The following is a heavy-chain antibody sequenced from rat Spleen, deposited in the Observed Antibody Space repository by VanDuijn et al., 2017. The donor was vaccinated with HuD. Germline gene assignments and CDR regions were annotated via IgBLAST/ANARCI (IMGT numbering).Heavy chain of an antibody. Sequence: EVQLVESGGGLVQPGRSLKLSCAASGFTFSDYNMAWVRQAPKKGLEWVATISSDGRRNYYRDSVKGRFTISRDNAKSSLYLQMDSLRSEDTATYYCARRHYGYTDYFDYWGQGVMVTVSS. V-gene: IGHV5-7*01. CDR1: GFTFSDYN. J-gene: IGHJ2*01. D-gene: IGHD1-9*01. CDR2: ISSDGRRN. CDR3: ARRHYGYTDYFDY.